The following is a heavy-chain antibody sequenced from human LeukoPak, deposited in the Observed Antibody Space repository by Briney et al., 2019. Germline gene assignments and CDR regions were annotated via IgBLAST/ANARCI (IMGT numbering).Heavy chain of an antibody. D-gene: IGHD6-19*01. Sequence: TGGSLRLSCAASGFTFSSYAMSWVRQAPGKGLEWVSAISGSGGSTYYADSVKGRFTISRDNSKNTLYLQMNSLRAEDTAVYYCAKYGIGAVVGFDYWGQGTLVTVSS. CDR3: AKYGIGAVVGFDY. CDR2: ISGSGGST. CDR1: GFTFSSYA. V-gene: IGHV3-23*01. J-gene: IGHJ4*02.